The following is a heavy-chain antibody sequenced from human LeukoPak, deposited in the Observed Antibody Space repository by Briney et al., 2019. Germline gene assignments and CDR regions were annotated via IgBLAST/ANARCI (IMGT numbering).Heavy chain of an antibody. CDR1: GGSISSYY. Sequence: ETLSLTCTVSGGSISSYYWSWIRQPPGKGLEWIGYIYYSGSTNYNPSLKSRVTISVDTSKNQFSLKLSSVTAADTAVYYCARHAQAYWYFDLWGRGTLVTVSS. V-gene: IGHV4-59*08. CDR3: ARHAQAYWYFDL. J-gene: IGHJ2*01. CDR2: IYYSGST.